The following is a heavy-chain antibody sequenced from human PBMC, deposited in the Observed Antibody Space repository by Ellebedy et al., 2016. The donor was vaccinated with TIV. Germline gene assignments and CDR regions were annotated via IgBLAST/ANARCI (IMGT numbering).Heavy chain of an antibody. V-gene: IGHV3-23*02. J-gene: IGHJ4*02. Sequence: GESLKISCAASGFTFSGHAMSWVRQTPGKGLEWVSGITAGGGSNHYVDSVKGRFTISRDNSKKPLYLQMNSLRAEDTAVYYCVKLDSSGFYYGRLDYWGQGTLVTVSS. CDR2: ITAGGGSN. CDR1: GFTFSGHA. D-gene: IGHD3-22*01. CDR3: VKLDSSGFYYGRLDY.